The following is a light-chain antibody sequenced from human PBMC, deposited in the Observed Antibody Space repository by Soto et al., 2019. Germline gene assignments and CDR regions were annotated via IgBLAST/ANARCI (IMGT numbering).Light chain of an antibody. V-gene: IGKV1-5*03. Sequence: DIQMTQSPSTLSASVGDRVNITCRASQNINGWLAWYQQKPGKAPKLLIYRASDLQAGVPSRFSGSGSGTEFPLTISSLQTDDFATYYCQQYNSYFFTFGPGTKVDV. CDR2: RAS. CDR3: QQYNSYFFT. CDR1: QNINGW. J-gene: IGKJ3*01.